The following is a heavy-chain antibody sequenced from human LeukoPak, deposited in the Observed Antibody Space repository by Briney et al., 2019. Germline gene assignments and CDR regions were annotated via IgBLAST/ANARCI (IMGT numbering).Heavy chain of an antibody. CDR1: GYTFTGYY. CDR3: ARDLGVAAAGKS. CDR2: INPNSGGT. J-gene: IGHJ3*01. D-gene: IGHD6-13*01. V-gene: IGHV1-2*02. Sequence: GASVKVSCKASGYTFTGYYMHWVRQAPGQGLEWMGWINPNSGGTNHAQKFQGRVTMTRDTSISTAYMELSRLRSDDTAVYYCARDLGVAAAGKSWGQGTMVTVSS.